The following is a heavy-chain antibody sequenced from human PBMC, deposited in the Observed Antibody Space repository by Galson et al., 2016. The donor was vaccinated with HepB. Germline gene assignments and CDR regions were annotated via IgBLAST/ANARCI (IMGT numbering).Heavy chain of an antibody. D-gene: IGHD3-22*01. V-gene: IGHV3-7*05. CDR3: VRVIVYVYESGGYWGYYFDS. CDR1: KFIFSNYW. Sequence: SLRLSCAGSKFIFSNYWMTWVRQAPGKGLEWVASIKEDGSEKHYVDSVKGRFSISRDNAKNSLFLQMNTLRAEDTAVYYCVRVIVYVYESGGYWGYYFDSWGQGTLVTVSS. CDR2: IKEDGSEK. J-gene: IGHJ4*02.